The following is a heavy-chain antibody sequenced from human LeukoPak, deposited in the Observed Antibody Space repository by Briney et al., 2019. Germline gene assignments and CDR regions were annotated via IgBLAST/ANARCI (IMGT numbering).Heavy chain of an antibody. Sequence: ASVNVSCKASGYTFTSYGISWVRQAPGQGLEWMGLISAYNGNTNYAQKLQGRVTMTTDTSTSTAYMELRSLRSDDTAVYSCARDSSWNYYDSSGHFDYWGQGTLVTVSS. CDR2: ISAYNGNT. CDR1: GYTFTSYG. D-gene: IGHD3-22*01. CDR3: ARDSSWNYYDSSGHFDY. J-gene: IGHJ4*02. V-gene: IGHV1-18*01.